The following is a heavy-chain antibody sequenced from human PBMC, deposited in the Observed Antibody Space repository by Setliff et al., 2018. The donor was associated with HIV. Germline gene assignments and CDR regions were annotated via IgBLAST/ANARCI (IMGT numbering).Heavy chain of an antibody. D-gene: IGHD3-10*01. V-gene: IGHV1-18*01. J-gene: IGHJ6*02. CDR1: GYSFTSYG. CDR2: ISPYSRIT. Sequence: ASVKVSCKASGYSFTSYGIGWVRQAPGQGLEWIGWISPYSRITNYAPKFRDRVTMTTETSTNTAYLEVRSLSSDYTAVYYCARGRNYNSGMDVWGQGTTVTVSS. CDR3: ARGRNYNSGMDV.